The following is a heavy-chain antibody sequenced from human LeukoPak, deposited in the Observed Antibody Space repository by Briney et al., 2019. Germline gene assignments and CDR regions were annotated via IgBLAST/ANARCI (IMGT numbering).Heavy chain of an antibody. CDR1: GYTFTGNY. V-gene: IGHV1-2*02. Sequence: ASVKVSCKASGYTFTGNYMHWVRQAPGQGLEWMGWINPNSGGTNYAQKFQGRVTMTRDTSISTAYMELSRLRSDDTAVYYCARNIVATIQGDYYYYMDVWGKGTTVTISS. CDR2: INPNSGGT. J-gene: IGHJ6*03. D-gene: IGHD5-12*01. CDR3: ARNIVATIQGDYYYYMDV.